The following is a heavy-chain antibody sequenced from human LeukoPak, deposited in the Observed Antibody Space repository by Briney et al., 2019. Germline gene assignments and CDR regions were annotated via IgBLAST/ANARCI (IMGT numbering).Heavy chain of an antibody. CDR2: ISSSSGTI. D-gene: IGHD3-3*01. Sequence: QAGGSLRLSCAASGFTFSSYSMNWVRQAPGKGLEWVSYISSSSGTIYYADSVKGRFTISRDNSKNTLYLQMNSLRAEDTAVYYCAKVLRFLEWLGGDYWGQGTLVTVSS. V-gene: IGHV3-48*01. J-gene: IGHJ4*02. CDR1: GFTFSSYS. CDR3: AKVLRFLEWLGGDY.